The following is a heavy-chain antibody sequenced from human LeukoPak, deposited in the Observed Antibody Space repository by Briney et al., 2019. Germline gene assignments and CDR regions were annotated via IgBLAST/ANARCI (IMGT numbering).Heavy chain of an antibody. CDR1: GLNFAHAW. D-gene: IGHD3-22*01. CDR2: IKSKSDGETT. CDR3: TTEPIDYYDTSGYFDY. Sequence: PGGSLRLSCAASGLNFAHAWMSWVRQTPGMGLEWVGRIKSKSDGETTAYAAPVKGRSTISRDDSKNIMYLQMSSLKTEDTAVYYCTTEPIDYYDTSGYFDYWGQGTLVTVSS. V-gene: IGHV3-15*01. J-gene: IGHJ4*02.